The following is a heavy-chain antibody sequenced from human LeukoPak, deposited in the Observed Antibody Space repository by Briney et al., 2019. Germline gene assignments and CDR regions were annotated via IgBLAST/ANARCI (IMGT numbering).Heavy chain of an antibody. CDR1: GFTFITYP. J-gene: IGHJ4*02. CDR3: AKDQDIVVVPAATGFDY. V-gene: IGHV3-30*04. Sequence: GGSLRLSCAASGFTFITYPMHWVRQALGKGLEWVAVTSHDETNKYYADSVKGRFTISRDNSKNTLYLRMNSLRAEDTAVYYCAKDQDIVVVPAATGFDYWGQGTLATVSS. CDR2: TSHDETNK. D-gene: IGHD2-2*01.